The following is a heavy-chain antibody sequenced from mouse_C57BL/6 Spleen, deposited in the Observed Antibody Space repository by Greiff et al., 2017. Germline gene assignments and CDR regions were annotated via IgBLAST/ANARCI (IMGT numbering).Heavy chain of an antibody. J-gene: IGHJ4*01. D-gene: IGHD2-14*01. CDR1: GYTFTSYW. CDR2: IYPGRGST. CDR3: ARDRWVSDY. Sequence: QVQLQQPGAELVKPGASVKMSCKASGYTFTSYWITWVKQRPGQGLEWIGDIYPGRGSTNYNEKFKSTATLTVDTSSSTASKQLSSLTSEDSAVYYCARDRWVSDYWGQGTSVTGSS. V-gene: IGHV1-55*01.